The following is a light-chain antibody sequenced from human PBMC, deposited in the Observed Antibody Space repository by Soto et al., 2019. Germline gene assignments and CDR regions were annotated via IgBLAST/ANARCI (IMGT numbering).Light chain of an antibody. CDR1: QSFSSY. CDR2: DAS. Sequence: PATLSLSTWESATLSCRASQSFSSYLAWYQQKPGQAPRLLIYDASNRATGIPARFSGSGSGTDFTLTISSLEPEDFAVYYCQQRSNWPWTFGQGTKVDI. CDR3: QQRSNWPWT. V-gene: IGKV3-11*01. J-gene: IGKJ1*01.